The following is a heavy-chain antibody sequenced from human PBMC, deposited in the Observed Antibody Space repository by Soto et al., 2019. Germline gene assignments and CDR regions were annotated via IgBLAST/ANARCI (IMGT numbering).Heavy chain of an antibody. J-gene: IGHJ4*02. V-gene: IGHV2-5*01. CDR1: GFSLSTSGVG. D-gene: IGHD2-15*01. Sequence: QITLKESGPTLVKPTQTLTLTCTFSGFSLSTSGVGVGWIRQPPGKALEWLALIYWNDDKRYSPSLKSRLTITKDTSKNQVVLTMTNMDPVDTATYYCARSNCSGGSCLLDYWGQGTLVTVSS. CDR2: IYWNDDK. CDR3: ARSNCSGGSCLLDY.